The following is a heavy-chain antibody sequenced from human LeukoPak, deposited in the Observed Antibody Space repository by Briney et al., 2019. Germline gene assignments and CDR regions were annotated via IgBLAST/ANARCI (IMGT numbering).Heavy chain of an antibody. CDR3: ARDGYNSPAFDY. V-gene: IGHV4-30-2*01. J-gene: IGHJ4*02. CDR2: IYHSGST. D-gene: IGHD5-24*01. Sequence: PSETLSLTCAVSGGSISSGGYSWSWIRQPPGKGLEWIGYIYHSGSTYYNPSLKSRVTISVDTSKNQFSLKLSSVTAADTAVYYCARDGYNSPAFDYWGQGTLVTVSS. CDR1: GGSISSGGYS.